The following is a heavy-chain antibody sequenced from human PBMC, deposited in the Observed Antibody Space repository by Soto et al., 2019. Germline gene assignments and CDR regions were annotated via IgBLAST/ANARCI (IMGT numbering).Heavy chain of an antibody. CDR3: ARRVVGAIFNWFDP. CDR2: IYYSGST. D-gene: IGHD1-26*01. CDR1: GGSISSSSYY. J-gene: IGHJ5*02. Sequence: PSETLSLTCTVSGGSISSSSYYWGWIRQPPGKGLEWIGSIYYSGSTYYNPSLKSRVTISVDTSKNQFSLKLSSVTAADTAVYYCARRVVGAIFNWFDPWGQGTLVTVSS. V-gene: IGHV4-39*01.